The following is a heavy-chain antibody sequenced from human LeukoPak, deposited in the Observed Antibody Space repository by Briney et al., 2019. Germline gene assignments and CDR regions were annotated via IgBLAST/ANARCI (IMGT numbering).Heavy chain of an antibody. V-gene: IGHV4-59*08. J-gene: IGHJ6*03. CDR2: IYYSGST. D-gene: IGHD3-16*01. Sequence: PSETLSLTCTVSGYSISSYYWSWIRQPPGKGLEWIGYIYYSGSTNYNPSLKSRVTISVDTSKNQFSLKLSSVTAADTAVYYCARQVGRGTQVYYMDVWGKGTTVTVSS. CDR3: ARQVGRGTQVYYMDV. CDR1: GYSISSYY.